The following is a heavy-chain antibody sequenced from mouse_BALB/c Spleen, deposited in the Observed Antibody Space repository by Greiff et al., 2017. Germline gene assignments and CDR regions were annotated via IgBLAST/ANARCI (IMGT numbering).Heavy chain of an antibody. CDR3: ARENWDPAWFAY. CDR1: GFTFTDYY. J-gene: IGHJ3*01. CDR2: IRNKANGYTT. D-gene: IGHD4-1*01. Sequence: EVKLMESGGGLVQPGGSLRLSCATSGFTFTDYYMSWVRQPPGKALEWLGFIRNKANGYTTEYSASVKGRFTISRDNSQSILYLQMNTLRAEDSATYYCARENWDPAWFAYWGQGTLVTVSA. V-gene: IGHV7-3*02.